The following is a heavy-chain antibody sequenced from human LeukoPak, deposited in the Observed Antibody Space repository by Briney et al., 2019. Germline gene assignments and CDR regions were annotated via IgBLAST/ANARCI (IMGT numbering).Heavy chain of an antibody. CDR1: GGIFSSYA. J-gene: IGHJ5*02. Sequence: SVKVSFKSSGGIFSSYAISWVRQAPGQGLEWMGGIIPTFGTANYAQKFQGRVTITADESTSTAYMELSSLRSEDTAVYYCAGSDIVLVPATFNWFDPWGQGTLATDSS. D-gene: IGHD2-2*01. V-gene: IGHV1-69*13. CDR3: AGSDIVLVPATFNWFDP. CDR2: IIPTFGTA.